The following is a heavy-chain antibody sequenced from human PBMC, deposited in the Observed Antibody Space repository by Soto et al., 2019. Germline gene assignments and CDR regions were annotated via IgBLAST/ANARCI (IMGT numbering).Heavy chain of an antibody. V-gene: IGHV2-5*02. D-gene: IGHD3-9*01. CDR2: VYWDDDK. CDR3: VHRAPVDETGMGFDF. J-gene: IGHJ4*02. Sequence: QITLRESGPALVKPTQTLTLTCTFSGFSLNSRGVGVGWVRQPPGKALEWLAIVYWDDDKRYRPSLRSRLSIRKDTPKNQVVLTLTNTVPVDTATYYFVHRAPVDETGMGFDFWGQGSLVTVSS. CDR1: GFSLNSRGVG.